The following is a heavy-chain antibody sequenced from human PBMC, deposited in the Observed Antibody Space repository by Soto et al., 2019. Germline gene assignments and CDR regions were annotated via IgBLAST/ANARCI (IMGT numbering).Heavy chain of an antibody. CDR1: GFTFSFYA. V-gene: IGHV3-23*01. D-gene: IGHD3-22*01. CDR2: ISGSGGST. CDR3: ARDGGGQYLRDQHHYDSSDLDYGMDV. J-gene: IGHJ6*02. Sequence: GGSLRLSCAASGFTFSFYAMTWVRQAPGKGLEWVSIISGSGGSTLYADSMKGRFTISRDNAKNSLLLQLNSLRAEDTAVYYGARDGGGQYLRDQHHYDSSDLDYGMDVWGQGTTVTVPS.